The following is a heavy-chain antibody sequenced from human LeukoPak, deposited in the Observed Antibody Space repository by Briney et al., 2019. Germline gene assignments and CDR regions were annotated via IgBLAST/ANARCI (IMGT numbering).Heavy chain of an antibody. CDR1: GFTFSIYA. J-gene: IGHJ4*02. Sequence: GGSLRLSCAGSGFTFSIYAMSWVRQAPGQGLEWVSVISDSGDYTSYADSVRGRFTISRDNSRNTLYLQMISLRPEDTAVYYCAKDPSIGKYCTNGVCSPFDYWGQGTLVTVSS. D-gene: IGHD2-8*01. V-gene: IGHV3-23*01. CDR2: ISDSGDYT. CDR3: AKDPSIGKYCTNGVCSPFDY.